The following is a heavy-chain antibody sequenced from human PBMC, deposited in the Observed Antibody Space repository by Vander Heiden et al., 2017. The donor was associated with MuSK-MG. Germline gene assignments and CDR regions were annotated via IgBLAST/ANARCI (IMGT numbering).Heavy chain of an antibody. V-gene: IGHV1-69*04. J-gene: IGHJ4*02. Sequence: QVQLVQSGAEVKKPGSSVKVSCKASGGTFSSYAISWVRQAPGQGLEWMGGIIPILGIANYAQKFQGRVTITADESTSTAYMELSSLRSEDTAVYYCAREGPRYSSGWYVADYWGQGTLVTVYS. D-gene: IGHD6-19*01. CDR2: IIPILGIA. CDR3: AREGPRYSSGWYVADY. CDR1: GGTFSSYA.